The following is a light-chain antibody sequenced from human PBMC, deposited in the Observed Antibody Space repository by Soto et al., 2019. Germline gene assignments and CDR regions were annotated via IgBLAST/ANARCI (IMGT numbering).Light chain of an antibody. V-gene: IGKV3-20*01. CDR1: QSVTSGY. CDR2: GAS. J-gene: IGKJ1*01. Sequence: EIVLTQSPDTLSLSPGESATLSCRASQSVTSGYLAWYQQRPGQAPRLLIYGASTRDTGIPDRFSGSGSGTDFTLTISRLEPEDFAVYYCQQYGASVTFGQGTKVDIK. CDR3: QQYGASVT.